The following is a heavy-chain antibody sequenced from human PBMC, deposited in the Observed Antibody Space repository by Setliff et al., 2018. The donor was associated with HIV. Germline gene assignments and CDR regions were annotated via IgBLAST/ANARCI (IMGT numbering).Heavy chain of an antibody. CDR2: INPSGGST. V-gene: IGHV1-46*01. CDR1: GYTFTSYY. CDR3: ATEDFVRSWGAFDI. J-gene: IGHJ3*02. D-gene: IGHD6-6*01. Sequence: ASVKVSCKASGYTFTSYYIHWVRQAPGQGLEWMGIINPSGGSTSYAQKFQGRVTMTRDTSTDTAYMELSSLRSEDTAVYYCATEDFVRSWGAFDIWGQGTMVTVSS.